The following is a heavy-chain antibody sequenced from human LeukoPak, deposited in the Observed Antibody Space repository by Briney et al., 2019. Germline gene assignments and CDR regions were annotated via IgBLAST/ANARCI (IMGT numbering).Heavy chain of an antibody. CDR1: GFTFSGSA. D-gene: IGHD5-18*01. CDR2: IRSKDNTYAT. J-gene: IGHJ4*02. Sequence: PGESLKLSCAASGFTFSGSAMHWVRQASGRGLEWVGRIRSKDNTYATAYAASVKGRFTISRDDSKNTAYLQMNSLKTEDTAVYYCIRETLDTPMSVDYYIDYWGQGTLVTVSS. CDR3: IRETLDTPMSVDYYIDY. V-gene: IGHV3-73*01.